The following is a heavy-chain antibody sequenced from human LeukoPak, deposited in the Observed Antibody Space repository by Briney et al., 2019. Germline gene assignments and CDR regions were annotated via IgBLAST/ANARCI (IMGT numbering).Heavy chain of an antibody. Sequence: GGSLSLSCAASGFTFSSYGMHWVRQAPGKGLEWVAFIRYDGSNKYYADSVKGRFTISRDNSKNTLYLQMNSLRAEDTAVYYCAKDDSREDIVVVPAATAFDYWGQGTLVTVSS. V-gene: IGHV3-30*02. CDR3: AKDDSREDIVVVPAATAFDY. J-gene: IGHJ4*02. CDR2: IRYDGSNK. CDR1: GFTFSSYG. D-gene: IGHD2-2*01.